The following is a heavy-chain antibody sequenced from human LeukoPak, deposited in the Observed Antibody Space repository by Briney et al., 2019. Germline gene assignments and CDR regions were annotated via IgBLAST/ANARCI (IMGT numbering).Heavy chain of an antibody. CDR2: IRSSSSEI. Sequence: GGSLRLSCAASGFTFSSYAMSWVRQAPGKGLEWVSSIRSSSSEIHYADSVKGRFTISRDNAKKSLYLQMNSLRAEDTAMYYCTRDLDLYNDAFDIWGQGTRVIVSS. V-gene: IGHV3-21*01. CDR3: TRDLDLYNDAFDI. D-gene: IGHD1-14*01. J-gene: IGHJ3*02. CDR1: GFTFSSYA.